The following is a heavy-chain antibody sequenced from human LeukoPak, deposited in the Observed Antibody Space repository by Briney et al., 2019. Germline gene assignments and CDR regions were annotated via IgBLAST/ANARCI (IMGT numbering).Heavy chain of an antibody. J-gene: IGHJ3*02. Sequence: GGSLRLSCAASGFSINNYWMNWVRQAPGKGLEWVASIKKEGSERYYVDSVKGRFTISRGNTKNSLYLQMNTLRAEDTAVYYCARDLAGPPQEAFDIWGQGTMVTVSS. CDR3: ARDLAGPPQEAFDI. V-gene: IGHV3-7*01. CDR2: IKKEGSER. CDR1: GFSINNYW.